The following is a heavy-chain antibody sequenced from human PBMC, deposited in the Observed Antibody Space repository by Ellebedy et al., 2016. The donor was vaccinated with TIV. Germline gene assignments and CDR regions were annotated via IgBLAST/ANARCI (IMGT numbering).Heavy chain of an antibody. Sequence: GGSLRLXCAASGFTFSSYGMHWVRQAPGKGLEWVAVISYDGSNKYYADSVKGRFTISRDNSKNTLYLQMNSLRAEDTAVYYCAKVLPGPNHYGSGMWEYYGMDVWGQGTTVTVSS. V-gene: IGHV3-30*18. CDR3: AKVLPGPNHYGSGMWEYYGMDV. CDR1: GFTFSSYG. CDR2: ISYDGSNK. D-gene: IGHD3-10*01. J-gene: IGHJ6*02.